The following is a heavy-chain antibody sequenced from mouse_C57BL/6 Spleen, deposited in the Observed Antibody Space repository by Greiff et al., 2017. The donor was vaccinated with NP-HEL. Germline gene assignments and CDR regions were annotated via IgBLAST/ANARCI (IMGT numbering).Heavy chain of an antibody. CDR3: ARGGLLLRYYFDY. J-gene: IGHJ2*01. Sequence: EVKLMESGPGLVKPSQSLSLTCSVTGYSITSGYYWNWIRQFPGNKLEWMGYISYDGSNNYNPSLKNRISITRDTSKNQFFLKLNSVTTEDTATYYCARGGLLLRYYFDYWGQGTTLTVSS. V-gene: IGHV3-6*01. D-gene: IGHD1-1*01. CDR1: GYSITSGYY. CDR2: ISYDGSN.